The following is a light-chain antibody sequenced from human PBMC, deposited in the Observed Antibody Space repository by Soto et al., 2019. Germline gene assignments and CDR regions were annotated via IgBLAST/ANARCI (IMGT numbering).Light chain of an antibody. J-gene: IGLJ2*01. Sequence: QLVLTQPASVSGSPGQSITISCTGTRSDVGGYNYVSWYQQHPGKAPKLMIYEVSNRPSGVSNRFSGSKSGNTASLTISGLQAEDEADYYCSSYTSSSTLEVVFGGGTKLTVL. CDR1: RSDVGGYNY. V-gene: IGLV2-14*01. CDR2: EVS. CDR3: SSYTSSSTLEVV.